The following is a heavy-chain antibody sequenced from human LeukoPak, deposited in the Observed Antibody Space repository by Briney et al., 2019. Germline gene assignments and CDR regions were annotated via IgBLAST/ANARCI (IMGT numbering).Heavy chain of an antibody. Sequence: GGSLRLSCAASGFTFSDYYMSWLRQAPGKGLEWVSYISSSGSTIYYADSVKGRFTISRDNAKNSLYLQMNSLRAEDTAVYYCARDGAGIFGVVAAIDYWGQGTLVTVSS. V-gene: IGHV3-11*01. CDR2: ISSSGSTI. D-gene: IGHD3-3*01. CDR3: ARDGAGIFGVVAAIDY. CDR1: GFTFSDYY. J-gene: IGHJ4*02.